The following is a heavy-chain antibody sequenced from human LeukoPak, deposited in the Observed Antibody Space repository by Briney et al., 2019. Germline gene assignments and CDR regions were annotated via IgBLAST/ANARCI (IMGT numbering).Heavy chain of an antibody. CDR2: INSDGGAT. CDR1: GFTFSSYW. Sequence: PGGSLRLSCAASGFTFSSYWVHWVRQAPGKGLVWVSRINSDGGATSYADSVKGRFTISRDNAKNTLYLQMNSLRAEDTALYYCARYSSSPGDYWGQGTLVTVSS. D-gene: IGHD6-13*01. V-gene: IGHV3-74*01. CDR3: ARYSSSPGDY. J-gene: IGHJ4*02.